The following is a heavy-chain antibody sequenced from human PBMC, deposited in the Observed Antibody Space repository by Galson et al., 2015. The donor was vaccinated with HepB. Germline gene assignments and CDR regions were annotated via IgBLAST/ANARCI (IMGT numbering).Heavy chain of an antibody. Sequence: SVKVSCKASGYTFTTYYMHWVRQAPGQGLEWMGIINPSGGSTTYAQKFQGRVTVTSDTSTSTVYMELSSLRSEDTAVYYCARDGTEIPYYFDYWGQGTLVTVSS. CDR1: GYTFTTYY. V-gene: IGHV1-46*01. J-gene: IGHJ4*02. CDR2: INPSGGST. CDR3: ARDGTEIPYYFDY. D-gene: IGHD5-24*01.